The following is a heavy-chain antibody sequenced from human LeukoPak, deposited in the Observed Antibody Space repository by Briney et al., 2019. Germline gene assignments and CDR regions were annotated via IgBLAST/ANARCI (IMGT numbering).Heavy chain of an antibody. Sequence: PGGSLRLSCAASGFTFSSYEMNWVRQAPGKGLEWVSYISSSGSTIYYADSAKGRFTISRDNAKNSLYLQMNSLRAEDTAVYYCAKRITLAATAYYFDYWGQGTLVTVSS. CDR3: AKRITLAATAYYFDY. D-gene: IGHD2-15*01. J-gene: IGHJ4*02. CDR1: GFTFSSYE. V-gene: IGHV3-48*03. CDR2: ISSSGSTI.